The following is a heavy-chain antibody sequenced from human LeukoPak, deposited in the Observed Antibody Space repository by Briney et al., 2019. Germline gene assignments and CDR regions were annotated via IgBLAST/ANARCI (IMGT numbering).Heavy chain of an antibody. CDR1: GFTVSSNY. J-gene: IGHJ6*03. CDR3: ARAGYSYGLYYYYYYMDV. V-gene: IGHV3-66*01. Sequence: QTGGSLRLSCAASGFTVSSNYMSCVRQAPGKGLEWVSVIYSGGSTYYADSVKGRFTISRDNSKNTLYLQMNSLRAEDTAVYHCARAGYSYGLYYYYYYMDVWGKGTTVTISS. D-gene: IGHD5-18*01. CDR2: IYSGGST.